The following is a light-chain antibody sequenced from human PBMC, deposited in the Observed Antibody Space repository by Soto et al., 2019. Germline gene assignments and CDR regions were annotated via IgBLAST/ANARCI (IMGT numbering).Light chain of an antibody. CDR2: EVS. CDR1: SSDVGVYNY. Sequence: QSALTQPASVSGSPGQSITISCTGTSSDVGVYNYVSWYQQHPGKAPKLMIYEVSNRPSGVSNRFSGSKSDYTASLTISGLQAEDEADYYYSSYTSSSTYVFGTGTKLTVL. J-gene: IGLJ1*01. V-gene: IGLV2-14*03. CDR3: SSYTSSSTYV.